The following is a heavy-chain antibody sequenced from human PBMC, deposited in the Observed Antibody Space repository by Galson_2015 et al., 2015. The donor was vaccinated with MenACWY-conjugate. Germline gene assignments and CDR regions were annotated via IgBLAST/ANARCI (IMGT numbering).Heavy chain of an antibody. CDR2: INSDGSAA. J-gene: IGHJ4*02. V-gene: IGHV3-74*01. Sequence: SLRLSCAASGFTFSRYWMHWVRQSPGKGLVWFSRINSDGSAADYADSVKGRFTISRDNAKNTLYLQMNSLRAEDTAVYYCATYCSSPSCYANGAYWGQGTLVTVSS. CDR3: ATYCSSPSCYANGAY. D-gene: IGHD2-2*01. CDR1: GFTFSRYW.